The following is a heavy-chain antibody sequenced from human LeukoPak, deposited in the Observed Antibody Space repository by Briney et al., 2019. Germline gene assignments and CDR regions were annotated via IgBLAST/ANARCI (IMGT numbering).Heavy chain of an antibody. D-gene: IGHD1-26*01. CDR3: AKDLSVVGAHDSFDV. Sequence: GGSLRLSCAASGFTFSNYAMHWVRQAPGKGLEWVAVISYDGSNEYYADSVKGRFTISRDNSKNTLYLQMNSLRIEDTAVYYCAKDLSVVGAHDSFDVWGQGTMVTVSS. J-gene: IGHJ3*01. CDR2: ISYDGSNE. V-gene: IGHV3-30-3*01. CDR1: GFTFSNYA.